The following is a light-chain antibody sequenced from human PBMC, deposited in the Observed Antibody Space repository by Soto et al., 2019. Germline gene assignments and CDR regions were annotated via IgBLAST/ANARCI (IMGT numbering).Light chain of an antibody. J-gene: IGLJ1*01. V-gene: IGLV2-14*02. CDR1: SSDVGSYNL. CDR2: EGS. Sequence: QSALTQPASVSGSPGQSITISCTGTSSDVGSYNLVSWYQQHPGKAPKLMIYEGSKRPSGVSNRFSGSKSGNTASLTISGLQAEDEADYSRSAYTDSSNYVFGTGTKVTV. CDR3: SAYTDSSNYV.